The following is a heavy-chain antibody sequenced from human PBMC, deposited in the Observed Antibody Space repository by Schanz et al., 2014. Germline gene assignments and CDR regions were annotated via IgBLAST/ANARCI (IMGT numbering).Heavy chain of an antibody. D-gene: IGHD3-3*02. V-gene: IGHV3-30*03. Sequence: QVQLVESGGGVVQPGRSRRLSCEASGFTFSSYGMHWVRQAPGKGLEWVAVISYDGNNEDYADSVKGRFTISRDNARNSLYLQLNSLRVEDSGVYFCAQTRGTFMVPIDNWGQGVRVTVSS. CDR2: ISYDGNNE. CDR1: GFTFSSYG. J-gene: IGHJ4*02. CDR3: AQTRGTFMVPIDN.